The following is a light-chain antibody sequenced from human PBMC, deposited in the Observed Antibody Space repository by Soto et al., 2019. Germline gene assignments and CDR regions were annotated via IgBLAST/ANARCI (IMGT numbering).Light chain of an antibody. V-gene: IGLV2-14*01. CDR2: DVS. J-gene: IGLJ2*01. Sequence: QSALTQPASVSGSSGQSITISCTGTSSDVGGYNYVSWYQQHPGKAPKLMIYDVSNRPSGVSNRFSGSKSGNTASLTISWLQAEDEDDYYCSSYTSSSTLIFGGGTKLTVL. CDR3: SSYTSSSTLI. CDR1: SSDVGGYNY.